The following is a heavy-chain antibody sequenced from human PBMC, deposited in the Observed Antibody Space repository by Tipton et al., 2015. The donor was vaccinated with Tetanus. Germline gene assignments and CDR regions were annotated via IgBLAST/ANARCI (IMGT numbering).Heavy chain of an antibody. V-gene: IGHV4-4*07. CDR3: ARDMRGEGGGWYTDY. D-gene: IGHD6-19*01. J-gene: IGHJ4*02. Sequence: SLKSRVTMSGDTSKNQFSLRLSSVTAADTAVYYCARDMRGEGGGWYTDYWGQGTLVTVSS.